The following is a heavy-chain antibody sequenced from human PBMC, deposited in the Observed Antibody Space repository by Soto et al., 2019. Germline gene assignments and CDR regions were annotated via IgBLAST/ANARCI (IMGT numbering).Heavy chain of an antibody. CDR1: GGSISSYY. CDR2: IYYSGST. D-gene: IGHD3-10*01. V-gene: IGHV4-59*01. J-gene: IGHJ5*02. Sequence: PSETLSLTCSVSGGSISSYYWSWIRQPPGKGLEWIGYIYYSGSTNYNPSLKSRVTISVDTSKNQFSLKLSSVTAADTAVYYCARGADSGSYYSWFDPWGQGNLVTVSS. CDR3: ARGADSGSYYSWFDP.